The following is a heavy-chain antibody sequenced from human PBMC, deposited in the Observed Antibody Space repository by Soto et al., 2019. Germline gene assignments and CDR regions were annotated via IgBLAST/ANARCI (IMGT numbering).Heavy chain of an antibody. CDR1: VYSFTSYW. J-gene: IGHJ6*02. V-gene: IGHV5-10-1*01. D-gene: IGHD6-13*01. CDR3: AGRSSIAAAGFGMDV. CDR2: IDPSDSYT. Sequence: PGESLKISCKGSVYSFTSYWISWVRQMPGKGLEWMGRIDPSDSYTNYSPSFQGHVTISADKSISTAYLQWSSLKASDTAMYYCAGRSSIAAAGFGMDVWGQGTTVTVSS.